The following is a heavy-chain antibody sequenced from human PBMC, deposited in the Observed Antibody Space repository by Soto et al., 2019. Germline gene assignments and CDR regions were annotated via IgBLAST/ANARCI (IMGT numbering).Heavy chain of an antibody. J-gene: IGHJ6*02. CDR2: INPSGGST. D-gene: IGHD2-2*01. CDR3: ARDGSNYKDCSSTSCYVAYYYYYGMDV. V-gene: IGHV1-46*01. CDR1: GYTFTSYY. Sequence: QVQLVQSGAEVKKPGASVKVSCKASGYTFTSYYMHWVRQAPGQGLEWMGIINPSGGSTSYAQKFQGRVTMNRDTSTSTVYMELSSLRSEDTAVYYCARDGSNYKDCSSTSCYVAYYYYYGMDVWGQGTTVTVSS.